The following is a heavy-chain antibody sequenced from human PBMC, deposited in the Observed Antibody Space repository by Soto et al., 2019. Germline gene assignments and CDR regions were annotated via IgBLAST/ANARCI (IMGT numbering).Heavy chain of an antibody. CDR1: GYRFTDYY. Sequence: QVQLVQSGAEVKEPGASVKVSCKASGYRFTDYYMHWVRQAPGQGLEWMGWINPKSGGTDYAQKFQGRVTMTRDTSITKAFMELSYLSSDDTAVYYCARDTRSTETKTNYFDYWGQGTLVTVSS. D-gene: IGHD1-1*01. CDR2: INPKSGGT. J-gene: IGHJ4*02. V-gene: IGHV1-2*02. CDR3: ARDTRSTETKTNYFDY.